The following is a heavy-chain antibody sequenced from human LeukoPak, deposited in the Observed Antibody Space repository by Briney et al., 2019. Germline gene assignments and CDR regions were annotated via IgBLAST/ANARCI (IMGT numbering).Heavy chain of an antibody. CDR3: AKLESSATYF. CDR1: GFTFSSYA. J-gene: IGHJ4*02. D-gene: IGHD6-19*01. CDR2: INPSGSNT. V-gene: IGHV3-23*01. Sequence: GGSLRLSCAASGFTFSSYATTWVRQAPGKGLEWVSSINPSGSNTYYADSVKGRLTISRDNSKNTLYLQMNSLRVEDTAVYYCAKLESSATYFWGQGTLVTVSS.